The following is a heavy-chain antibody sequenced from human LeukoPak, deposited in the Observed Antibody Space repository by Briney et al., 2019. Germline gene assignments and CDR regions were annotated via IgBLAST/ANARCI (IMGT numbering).Heavy chain of an antibody. V-gene: IGHV4-39*07. CDR2: IYYSGST. Sequence: SETLSLTCTVSGGSISSSSYYWGWIRQPPGKGLEWIGSIYYSGSTYYNPSLKSRVTISVDTSKNQFSLKLSSVTAADTAVYYCARDEVLVPYDYVWGSYRPTYGMDVWGQGTTVTVSS. D-gene: IGHD3-16*02. CDR1: GGSISSSSYY. J-gene: IGHJ6*02. CDR3: ARDEVLVPYDYVWGSYRPTYGMDV.